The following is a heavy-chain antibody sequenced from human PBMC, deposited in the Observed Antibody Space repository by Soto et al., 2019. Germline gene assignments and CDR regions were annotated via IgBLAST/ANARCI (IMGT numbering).Heavy chain of an antibody. J-gene: IGHJ3*02. CDR3: AKDRGTGDYGVNAVDI. D-gene: IGHD7-27*01. CDR2: FSCRGENT. CDR1: GFTFSVFA. Sequence: EVQSLESGGGMVQPGESLRLSCAAPGFTFSVFAMSWVRQAPGKGLELVSTFSCRGENTYSADSVKGRFTIYRNNSQNTMHLQMNSLRGEDTAVYYCAKDRGTGDYGVNAVDIWGQGPMVTVAS. V-gene: IGHV3-23*01.